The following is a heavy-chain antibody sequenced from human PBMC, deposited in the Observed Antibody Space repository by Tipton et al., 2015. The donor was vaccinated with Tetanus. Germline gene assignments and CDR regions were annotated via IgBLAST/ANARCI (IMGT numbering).Heavy chain of an antibody. D-gene: IGHD7-27*01. V-gene: IGHV4-39*01. CDR2: IYYGGAT. Sequence: TLSLTCTVSGGSISNYNYYWGWVRQSQGKGLEWIASIYYGGATHLNPSLKSRVSISVDTSKNQFSLKLNSVAAADTAVYYCARQLGNYKGRYHFDDWGQGVLVAVSS. CDR3: ARQLGNYKGRYHFDD. J-gene: IGHJ4*02. CDR1: GGSISNYNYY.